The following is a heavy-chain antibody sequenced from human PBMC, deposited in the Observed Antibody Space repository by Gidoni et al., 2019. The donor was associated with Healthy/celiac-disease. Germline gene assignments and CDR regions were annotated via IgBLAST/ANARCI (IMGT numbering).Heavy chain of an antibody. CDR2: IYYSGST. CDR1: GGSISSYY. Sequence: QVQLQESGPGLVKPSETLSLTCTVAGGSISSYYWSCIRQPPGTGREWIGYIYYSGSTNYNPSLKSRVTISVDTSKNQFSLKLSSVTAADPSVYYCASRRLDAFDIWGQGTMVTVSS. CDR3: ASRRLDAFDI. J-gene: IGHJ3*02. V-gene: IGHV4-59*01.